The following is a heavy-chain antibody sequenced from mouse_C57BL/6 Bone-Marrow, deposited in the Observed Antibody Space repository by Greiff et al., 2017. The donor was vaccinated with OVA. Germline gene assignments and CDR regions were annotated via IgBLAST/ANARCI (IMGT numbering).Heavy chain of an antibody. CDR3: ARWGLN. J-gene: IGHJ2*01. V-gene: IGHV1-26*01. D-gene: IGHD2-13*01. CDR1: GYTFTDSY. CDR2: INPNNGGT. Sequence: EVPLQQSGPELVKPGASVKISCKASGYTFTDSYMNWVKQSHGKSLEWIGDINPNNGGTSYNQKFKGKATLTVDKSSSTAYMELRSLTSEDAAVYYCARWGLNWGQGTTLTGSS.